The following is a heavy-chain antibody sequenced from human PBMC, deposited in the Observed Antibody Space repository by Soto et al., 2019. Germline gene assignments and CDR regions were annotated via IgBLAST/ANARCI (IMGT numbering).Heavy chain of an antibody. CDR2: ISAYNGNT. D-gene: IGHD2-15*01. J-gene: IGHJ3*02. CDR3: AVAYCSGGSCHPVVAFDI. Sequence: ASVKVSCKPSGYTFTSYGIGWVRQAPGQGLEWMGWISAYNGNTNYAQKLQGRVTMTTDTSTSTAYMELRSLRSDDTAAYYCAVAYCSGGSCHPVVAFDIWGQGTMVTVS. V-gene: IGHV1-18*01. CDR1: GYTFTSYG.